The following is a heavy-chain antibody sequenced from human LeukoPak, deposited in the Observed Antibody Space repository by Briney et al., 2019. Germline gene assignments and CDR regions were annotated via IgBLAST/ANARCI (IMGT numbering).Heavy chain of an antibody. J-gene: IGHJ4*02. D-gene: IGHD2-2*01. CDR3: ARRDRITLPAAPFDY. CDR1: GGSISSSGYY. V-gene: IGHV4-39*01. CDR2: IYYSGST. Sequence: PSETLSLTCTVSGGSISSSGYYWGWIRQPPGKGLEWIGSIYYSGSTYYNPSLKSRVTISVDTSKNQFSLKLSSVTAADTAVYYCARRDRITLPAAPFDYWGQGTLVTVSS.